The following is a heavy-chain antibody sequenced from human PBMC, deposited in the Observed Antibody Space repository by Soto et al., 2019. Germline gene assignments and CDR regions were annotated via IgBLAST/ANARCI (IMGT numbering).Heavy chain of an antibody. Sequence: PGGSLRLSCAASGFTFTIYAIHWVRQAPGKGLEWVAVMSYDGSNKYYADSVKGRFTISRDTSENTLHLQMNSLRTEDTAVYYCARSGVAMSSHSFDGLDVWGQGTTVTVSS. CDR3: ARSGVAMSSHSFDGLDV. V-gene: IGHV3-30-3*01. CDR2: MSYDGSNK. CDR1: GFTFTIYA. D-gene: IGHD2-15*01. J-gene: IGHJ6*02.